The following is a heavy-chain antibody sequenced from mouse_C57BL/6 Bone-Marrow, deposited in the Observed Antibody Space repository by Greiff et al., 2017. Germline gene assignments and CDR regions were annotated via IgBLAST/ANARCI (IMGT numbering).Heavy chain of an antibody. CDR3: ARGGNLGAMDY. J-gene: IGHJ4*01. V-gene: IGHV5-17*01. CDR2: ISSGSSTI. CDR1: GFTFSDYG. Sequence: EVMLVESGGGLVKPGGSLKLSCAASGFTFSDYGMHWVRQAPEKGLEWIAYISSGSSTIYYADTVKGRFTISRDNAKNTLFLQMTSLRSEDTAMYDCARGGNLGAMDYWGQGTSVTVSS. D-gene: IGHD2-1*01.